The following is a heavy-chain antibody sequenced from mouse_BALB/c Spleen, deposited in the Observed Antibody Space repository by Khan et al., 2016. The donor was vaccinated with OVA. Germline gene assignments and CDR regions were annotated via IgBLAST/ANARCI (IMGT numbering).Heavy chain of an antibody. V-gene: IGHV3-2*02. J-gene: IGHJ2*01. D-gene: IGHD1-1*01. Sequence: EVKLLESGPGLVKPSQSLSLICTVTGYSITSDHAWNWIRQFPGNKLEWMGFISYSGNTNYNPSLKSRISITRDTSKNQFFLHLNSVTTEDTATYYCARVYGGDFDYWGQGTTLTVSS. CDR2: ISYSGNT. CDR1: GYSITSDHA. CDR3: ARVYGGDFDY.